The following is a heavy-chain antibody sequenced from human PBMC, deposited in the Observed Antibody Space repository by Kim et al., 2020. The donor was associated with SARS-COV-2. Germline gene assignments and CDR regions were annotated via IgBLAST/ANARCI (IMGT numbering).Heavy chain of an antibody. CDR1: GYTFTSYY. Sequence: ASVKVSCKASGYTFTSYYMHWVRQAPGQGLEWMGIINPSGGSTSYAQKFQGRVTMTRDTSTSTVYMELSSLRSEDTAVYYCARVSSSGWYTGLQDDYWGQGTLVTVSS. D-gene: IGHD6-19*01. CDR2: INPSGGST. V-gene: IGHV1-46*01. CDR3: ARVSSSGWYTGLQDDY. J-gene: IGHJ4*02.